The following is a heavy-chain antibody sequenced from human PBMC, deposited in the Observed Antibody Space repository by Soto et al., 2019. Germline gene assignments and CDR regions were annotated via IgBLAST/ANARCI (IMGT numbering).Heavy chain of an antibody. CDR3: ARDSGYDSYYFDY. J-gene: IGHJ4*02. CDR2: ISGFNGNT. Sequence: GASVKVSCKASGYTFNFYGITWVRQAPGQGLEWMGWISGFNGNTNYAADLQGRVTMTTDTSTSTAYMELRSLRSDDTAVYYCARDSGYDSYYFDYWGQGTLVTVSS. D-gene: IGHD5-12*01. CDR1: GYTFNFYG. V-gene: IGHV1-18*01.